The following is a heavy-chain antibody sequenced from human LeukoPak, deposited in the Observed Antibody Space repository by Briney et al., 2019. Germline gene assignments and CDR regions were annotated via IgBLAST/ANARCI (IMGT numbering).Heavy chain of an antibody. CDR3: AGVVAAAGTHYYYYYGMDV. CDR1: GGSFSGYY. CDR2: INHSGSA. D-gene: IGHD6-13*01. V-gene: IGHV4-34*01. J-gene: IGHJ6*02. Sequence: SETLSLTCTVSGGSFSGYYCTWIRQPPGKGLEWIGEINHSGSANYNPSLKSRVTISLDTSKDQFSLKLSSVTAADTAVYYCAGVVAAAGTHYYYYYGMDVWGQGTTVTVSS.